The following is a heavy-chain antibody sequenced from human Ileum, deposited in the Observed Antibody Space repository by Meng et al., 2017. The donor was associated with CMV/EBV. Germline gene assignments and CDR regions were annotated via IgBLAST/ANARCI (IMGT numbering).Heavy chain of an antibody. Sequence: GSLRLSCSVYGVSISNFYWSWIRQPPGKGLEWIGYIYYSGITYYNPSLKSPVSFSVDKSKNQISLKLNSVTAEDTAVYYCAKFSATGAYYFGMDVWGQGTTVTVSS. CDR1: GVSISNFY. J-gene: IGHJ6*02. D-gene: IGHD1-1*01. CDR2: IYYSGIT. V-gene: IGHV4-59*01. CDR3: AKFSATGAYYFGMDV.